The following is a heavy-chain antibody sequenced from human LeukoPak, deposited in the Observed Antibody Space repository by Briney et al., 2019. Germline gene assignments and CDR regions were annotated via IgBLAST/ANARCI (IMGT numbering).Heavy chain of an antibody. Sequence: GGSLRLSCAASGFTFSSYGMSWVRQAPGKGLEWVSAISGSGGSTYYADSVKGRFTISRDNSKNTLYLQMNSLRAEDTAVYYCARHSDSDILTGYYIGGRFDYWGQGTLVTVSS. CDR3: ARHSDSDILTGYYIGGRFDY. J-gene: IGHJ4*02. CDR1: GFTFSSYG. CDR2: ISGSGGST. D-gene: IGHD3-9*01. V-gene: IGHV3-23*01.